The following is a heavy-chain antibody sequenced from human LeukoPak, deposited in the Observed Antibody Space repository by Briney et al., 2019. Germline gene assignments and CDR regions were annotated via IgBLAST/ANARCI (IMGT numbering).Heavy chain of an antibody. D-gene: IGHD3-22*01. CDR2: ISSSSSTI. J-gene: IGHJ4*02. V-gene: IGHV3-48*01. CDR3: AKESYYDSPRGTYFDY. CDR1: GFTFSSYS. Sequence: PGGSLRLSCAASGFTFSSYSMNWVRQAPGKGLKWVSYISSSSSTIYYADSVKGRFTISRDNAKNSLYLQMNSLRAEDTAVYYCAKESYYDSPRGTYFDYWGQGTLVTVSS.